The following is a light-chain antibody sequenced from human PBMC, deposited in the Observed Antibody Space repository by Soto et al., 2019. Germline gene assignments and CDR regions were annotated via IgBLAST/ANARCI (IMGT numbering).Light chain of an antibody. CDR3: SSYTSSSTWV. CDR1: SSDVGGYKY. J-gene: IGLJ3*02. V-gene: IGLV2-14*01. CDR2: EVS. Sequence: QSALTQPASVSGSPGQSNTISCTGTSSDVGGYKYVSWYQQDPGKAPKLMIYEVSNRPTGVSNRFSGSKSGNTASLTISGIQAEDEADYYCSSYTSSSTWVFGGGTKLTVL.